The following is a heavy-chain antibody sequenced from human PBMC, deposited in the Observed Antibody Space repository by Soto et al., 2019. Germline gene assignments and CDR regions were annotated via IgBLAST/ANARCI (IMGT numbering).Heavy chain of an antibody. D-gene: IGHD3-22*01. Sequence: GSLRLSCAASGFTFSSYSMNWVRQAPGKGLEWVSSISSSSSYIYYADSVKGRFTISRDNAKNSLYLQMNSLRAEDTAVYYCARDGGYYDSSGYYYFDYWGQGTLVTVSS. CDR2: ISSSSSYI. J-gene: IGHJ4*02. CDR3: ARDGGYYDSSGYYYFDY. V-gene: IGHV3-21*01. CDR1: GFTFSSYS.